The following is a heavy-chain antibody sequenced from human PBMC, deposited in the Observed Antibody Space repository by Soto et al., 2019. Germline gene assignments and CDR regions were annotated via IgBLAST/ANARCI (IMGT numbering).Heavy chain of an antibody. Sequence: EVQLLESGGDLIQPGGSLRLSCVASGITFGSRAMSWVRQAPGEGLEWVSTISGSASSTYYADSVKGRFTISRDNSKHTLYLQMNSLRAEDTAVYYCAKDLLLYDYVWASYGYEAFDMWGQGTMVTVSS. CDR1: GITFGSRA. V-gene: IGHV3-23*01. J-gene: IGHJ3*02. D-gene: IGHD3-16*01. CDR2: ISGSASST. CDR3: AKDLLLYDYVWASYGYEAFDM.